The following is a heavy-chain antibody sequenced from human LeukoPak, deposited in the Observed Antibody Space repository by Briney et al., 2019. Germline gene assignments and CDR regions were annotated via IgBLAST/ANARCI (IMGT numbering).Heavy chain of an antibody. V-gene: IGHV1-2*02. CDR1: GYTFTGYY. Sequence: VASVKVSCKASGYTFTGYYMHWVRQAPGQGLEWMGWINPNSGGTNYAQKFQGGVTMTRDTSISTAYMELSRLRSDDTAVYYCARVFSRGIAVAGSLEDYWGQGTLVTVSS. CDR2: INPNSGGT. J-gene: IGHJ4*02. CDR3: ARVFSRGIAVAGSLEDY. D-gene: IGHD6-19*01.